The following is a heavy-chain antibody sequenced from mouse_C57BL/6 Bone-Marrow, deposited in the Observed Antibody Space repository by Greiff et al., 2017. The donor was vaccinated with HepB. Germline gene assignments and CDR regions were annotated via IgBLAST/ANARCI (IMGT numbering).Heavy chain of an antibody. CDR1: VYTFTSYW. V-gene: IGHV1-55*01. Sequence: VQLQQPGAELVKPGASVKMSCKASVYTFTSYWITWVKQRPGQGLEWIGDIYPGSGSTNYNEKFKSKATLTVDTSSSTAYMQLSSLTSEDSAVYYCARSPAQVPYYAMDYWGQGTSVTVSS. CDR3: ARSPAQVPYYAMDY. J-gene: IGHJ4*01. CDR2: IYPGSGST.